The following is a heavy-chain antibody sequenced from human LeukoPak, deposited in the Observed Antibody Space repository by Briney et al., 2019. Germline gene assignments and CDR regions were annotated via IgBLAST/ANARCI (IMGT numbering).Heavy chain of an antibody. V-gene: IGHV4-34*01. CDR3: ASLMVRGAYPDY. CDR2: INHSGST. J-gene: IGHJ4*02. CDR1: GGSFSGYY. Sequence: PSETLSLTCAVYGGSFSGYYWSWIRQPPGKGLEWIGEINHSGSTNYNPSLKSRVTISVDTSKNQFSLKLSSVTAADTAVYYCASLMVRGAYPDYWGQGTLVTVSS. D-gene: IGHD3-10*01.